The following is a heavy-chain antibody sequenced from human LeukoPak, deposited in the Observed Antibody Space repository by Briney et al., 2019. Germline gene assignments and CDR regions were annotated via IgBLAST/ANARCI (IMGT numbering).Heavy chain of an antibody. CDR3: ATDPIMITFGGVNSSYNWFDP. D-gene: IGHD3-16*01. J-gene: IGHJ5*02. Sequence: GASVKVSCKVSGYTLTELSMHWVRQAPGKGLEWMGGFDPEDGETIYAQKFQGRVTMTEDTSTDTAYMELSSLRSEDTAVYYCATDPIMITFGGVNSSYNWFDPWGQGTLVTVSS. CDR2: FDPEDGET. CDR1: GYTLTELS. V-gene: IGHV1-24*01.